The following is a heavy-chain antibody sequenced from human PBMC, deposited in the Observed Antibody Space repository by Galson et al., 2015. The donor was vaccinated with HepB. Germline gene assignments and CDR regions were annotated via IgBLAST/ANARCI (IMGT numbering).Heavy chain of an antibody. Sequence: SCKASGYTFTSYYMHWVRQAPGQGLEWMGWINPNSGGTNYAQKFQGRVTMTRDTSISTAYMELSRLRSDDTAVYYCARDISSSFFDAFDIWGQGTMVTVSS. CDR2: INPNSGGT. CDR1: GYTFTSYY. D-gene: IGHD6-13*01. V-gene: IGHV1-2*02. CDR3: ARDISSSFFDAFDI. J-gene: IGHJ3*02.